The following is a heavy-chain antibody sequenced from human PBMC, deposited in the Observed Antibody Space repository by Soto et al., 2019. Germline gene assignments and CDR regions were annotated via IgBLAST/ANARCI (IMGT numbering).Heavy chain of an antibody. CDR2: ISGTGGAA. J-gene: IGHJ4*02. CDR3: AKPEEVVRGFDF. V-gene: IGHV3-23*01. CDR1: GFTFGHSA. Sequence: GGSMRLSCAASGFTFGHSAMSWVRQAPGKGLEWVAAISGTGGAAYYADSVKGRFTISRDNSRNTLFLQMNSLRVDDTAIYHCAKPEEVVRGFDFWGLGTLVTVSS. D-gene: IGHD3-10*01.